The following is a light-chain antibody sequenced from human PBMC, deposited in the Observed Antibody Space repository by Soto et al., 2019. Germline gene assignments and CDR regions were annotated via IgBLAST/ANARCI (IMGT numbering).Light chain of an antibody. CDR1: SGSIASNY. Sequence: NFMLTQPHSVSESPGKTVTISCTRSSGSIASNYVQWYQQRPGSAPTTVIYEDNQRPSGVPDRFSGSIDSSSNSASLTISGLKTEDEADYYCQSYDSSSGVFGGGTKVTV. CDR2: EDN. CDR3: QSYDSSSGV. J-gene: IGLJ2*01. V-gene: IGLV6-57*04.